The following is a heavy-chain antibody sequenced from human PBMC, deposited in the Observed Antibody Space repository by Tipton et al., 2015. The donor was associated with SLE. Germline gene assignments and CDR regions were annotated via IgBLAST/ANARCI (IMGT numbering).Heavy chain of an antibody. CDR3: ARGRRVEAMEPFFDY. Sequence: TLSLTCTVSGGSISGYYWSWIRQSPGKGLEWIGHIYYTGSTNYSPALRSRVTISVDTSKNQFSLKLSSVTAADTAVYYCARGRRVEAMEPFFDYWGQGTLVTVSS. CDR1: GGSISGYY. V-gene: IGHV4-59*08. D-gene: IGHD1-1*01. CDR2: IYYTGST. J-gene: IGHJ4*02.